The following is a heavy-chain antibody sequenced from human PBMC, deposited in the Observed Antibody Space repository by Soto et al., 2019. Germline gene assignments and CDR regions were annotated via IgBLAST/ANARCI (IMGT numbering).Heavy chain of an antibody. J-gene: IGHJ4*02. CDR1: GAPITSNY. D-gene: IGHD3-9*01. CDR2: LDHQGYS. V-gene: IGHV4-59*01. CDR3: ARVPVTRDFDWLGH. Sequence: PSETLSLTCSVSGAPITSNYWTWIRQPPGKGLEWIGYLDHQGYSNYSPSLRSRVSMSIDTSKNQLSLKVHSVTAADTAVYYCARVPVTRDFDWLGHWSQGTLVTLS.